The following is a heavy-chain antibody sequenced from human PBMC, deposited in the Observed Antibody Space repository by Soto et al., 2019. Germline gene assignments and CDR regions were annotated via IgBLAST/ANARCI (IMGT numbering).Heavy chain of an antibody. CDR2: FYFTGST. V-gene: IGHV4-59*02. Sequence: SETLSLTCTVSGASVSSDYWIWFRQPPGKGLEWIGYFYFTGSTKYKSSLKSRVAISVDTSKNQFSLNLTSVTAADTAMYYCARASRIFRVDYWGQGSQVTVS. J-gene: IGHJ4*02. CDR1: GASVSSDY. CDR3: ARASRIFRVDY.